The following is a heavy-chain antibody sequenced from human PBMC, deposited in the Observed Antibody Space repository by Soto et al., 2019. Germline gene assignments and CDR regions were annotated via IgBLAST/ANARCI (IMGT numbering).Heavy chain of an antibody. V-gene: IGHV1-69*02. CDR2: IIPILGIA. D-gene: IGHD4-4*01. J-gene: IGHJ6*03. CDR3: ARPSPTVSNPYYYYYYYMDV. Sequence: ASVKVSCKASGGTFSSYTISWVRQAPGQGLEWMGRIIPILGIANYAQKFQGRVTITADKSTSTAYMELSSLRSEDTAVYYCARPSPTVSNPYYYYYYYMDVWGKGTTVTVSS. CDR1: GGTFSSYT.